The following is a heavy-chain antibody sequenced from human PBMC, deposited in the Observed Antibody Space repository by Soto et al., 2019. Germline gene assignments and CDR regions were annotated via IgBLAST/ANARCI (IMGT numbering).Heavy chain of an antibody. CDR2: ISGSGGST. J-gene: IGHJ6*03. Sequence: GSLRLSCAASGFTFSSYAMSWVRQAPGKGLEWVSAISGSGGSTYYADSVKGRFTISRDNSKNTLYLQMNSLRAEDTAVYYCAKAGVDYGDYDPAGYYYYYMDVWGKGTTVTVSS. V-gene: IGHV3-23*01. D-gene: IGHD4-17*01. CDR3: AKAGVDYGDYDPAGYYYYYMDV. CDR1: GFTFSSYA.